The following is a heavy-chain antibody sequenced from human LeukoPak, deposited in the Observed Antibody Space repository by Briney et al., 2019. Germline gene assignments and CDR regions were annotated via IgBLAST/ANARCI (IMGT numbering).Heavy chain of an antibody. CDR2: ISGSGGST. V-gene: IGHV3-23*01. Sequence: GGSLRLSCAASGFTFSSYAMSWVRQAPGKGLEWVSAISGSGGSTYSADSVKGRFTISRDISKNTLYLQMNSLRAEDTAVYYCAKALCSGGTCYRFDYWGQGTLVTVSS. CDR3: AKALCSGGTCYRFDY. J-gene: IGHJ4*02. D-gene: IGHD2-15*01. CDR1: GFTFSSYA.